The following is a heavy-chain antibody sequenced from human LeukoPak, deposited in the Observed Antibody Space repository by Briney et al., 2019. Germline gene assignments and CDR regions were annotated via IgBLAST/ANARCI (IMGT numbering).Heavy chain of an antibody. CDR2: ISSSGSTI. J-gene: IGHJ6*04. D-gene: IGHD3-10*02. Sequence: GGSLRLSCAASGFTFSSYAMSWVRQAPGKGLEWFSYISSSGSTIYYADSVKGRYTISRANAKNSLYLQMNSLRAEDTAVYYCAELGITMIGGVWGKGTTVTISS. CDR1: GFTFSSYA. CDR3: AELGITMIGGV. V-gene: IGHV3-48*03.